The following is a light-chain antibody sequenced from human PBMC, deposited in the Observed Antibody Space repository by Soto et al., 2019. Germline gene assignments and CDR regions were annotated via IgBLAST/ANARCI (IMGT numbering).Light chain of an antibody. Sequence: QSVLPQPPSVSGAPGQRVTISCTGSGSNIGAGYDVHWYQQLPGTAPKLLIYGTSNRPSGVPDRFSGSKSGTSASLAITGLQAEDEADYYCQSYDSSLKVVFGERTKVTVL. J-gene: IGLJ2*01. CDR3: QSYDSSLKVV. CDR2: GTS. V-gene: IGLV1-40*01. CDR1: GSNIGAGYD.